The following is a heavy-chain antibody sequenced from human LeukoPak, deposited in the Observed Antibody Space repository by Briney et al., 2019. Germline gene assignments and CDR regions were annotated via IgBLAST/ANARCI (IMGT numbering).Heavy chain of an antibody. J-gene: IGHJ3*02. CDR1: GFTVSSNY. CDR2: ISIDGSST. D-gene: IGHD1-26*01. Sequence: GRSLRLFCAASGFTVSSNYMSRVRQAPGKGRVWVSRISIDGSSTIYADSVKGRFTISRDNAKTTVFLQMNSVRAEDTAVYYCARGGSPPEALGDAFDIWGQGTMVTVSS. CDR3: ARGGSPPEALGDAFDI. V-gene: IGHV3-74*01.